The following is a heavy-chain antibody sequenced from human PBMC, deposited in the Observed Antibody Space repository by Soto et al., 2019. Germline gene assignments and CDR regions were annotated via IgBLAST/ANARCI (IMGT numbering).Heavy chain of an antibody. D-gene: IGHD3-10*01. J-gene: IGHJ4*02. CDR1: GYTFTGYY. CDR2: INTNRVGT. Sequence: QVQLVQSGAEVKKPGASVKVSCKASGYTFTGYYMHWVRQAHGQGLEWMGWINTNRVGTNYAQKFQSWVTITTDTSIITAYLELSRLRSEDTSVYYCARVGSTSFLFDYWGQGTLVTVSS. CDR3: ARVGSTSFLFDY. V-gene: IGHV1-2*04.